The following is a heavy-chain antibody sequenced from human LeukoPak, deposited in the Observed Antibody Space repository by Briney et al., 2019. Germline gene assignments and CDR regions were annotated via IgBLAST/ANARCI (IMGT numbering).Heavy chain of an antibody. CDR2: IYTSGST. D-gene: IGHD3-22*01. Sequence: SETLSLTCTVSGGSISSYYWSWIRQPAGKGLEWIGRIYTSGSTNYNPSLKSRVTMSVDTFKNQFSLKLSSVTAADTAVYYCARFDSSGYRDDDAFDIWGQGTMVTVSS. CDR3: ARFDSSGYRDDDAFDI. V-gene: IGHV4-4*07. CDR1: GGSISSYY. J-gene: IGHJ3*02.